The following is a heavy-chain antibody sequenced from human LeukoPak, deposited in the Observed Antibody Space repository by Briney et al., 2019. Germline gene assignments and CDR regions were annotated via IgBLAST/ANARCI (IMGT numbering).Heavy chain of an antibody. CDR2: INTNTGNP. Sequence: ASVKVSCKASGYTFTSYAMNWVRQAPGQGLEWMGWINTNTGNPTYAQGFTGRFVFSLDTSVSTAYLQISSLKAEDTAVYYCARGETKWGSSSWGYYYYYMDVWGKGTTVTISS. CDR3: ARGETKWGSSSWGYYYYYMDV. V-gene: IGHV7-4-1*02. J-gene: IGHJ6*03. CDR1: GYTFTSYA. D-gene: IGHD6-13*01.